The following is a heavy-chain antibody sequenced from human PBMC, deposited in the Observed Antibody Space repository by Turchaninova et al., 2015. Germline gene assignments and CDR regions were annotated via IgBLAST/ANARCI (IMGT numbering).Heavy chain of an antibody. Sequence: EVQMLESGGGLFQLGGYLVLSCSVSGFSFSAYAMHWVRQAPGKGLEYVSSISSDGGITYYANSVKGRFTIYRDNSKNTLYLQMSSLKTEDTAVYYCVKDRWVDYWGQGSLVIVSS. CDR2: ISSDGGIT. D-gene: IGHD4-23*01. J-gene: IGHJ4*02. V-gene: IGHV3-64D*06. CDR3: VKDRWVDY. CDR1: GFSFSAYA.